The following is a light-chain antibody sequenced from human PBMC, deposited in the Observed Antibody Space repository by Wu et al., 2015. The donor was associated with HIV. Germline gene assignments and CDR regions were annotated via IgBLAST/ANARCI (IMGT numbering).Light chain of an antibody. CDR3: QQYRT. CDR2: SAS. J-gene: IGKJ3*01. Sequence: EFVLTQSPGTLSLSPGERATLSCKASQTIARSHLAWYQQKPGQPPRLLIYSASSRAPGIPDRFSGGGSRTDFTLTISRLEPEDFAVYFCQQYRTFGPGTKVDIK. V-gene: IGKV3-20*01. CDR1: QTIARSH.